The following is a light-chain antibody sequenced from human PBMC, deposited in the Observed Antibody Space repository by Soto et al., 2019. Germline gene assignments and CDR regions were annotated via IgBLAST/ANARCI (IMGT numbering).Light chain of an antibody. CDR1: SSDVGGYNY. V-gene: IGLV2-14*01. Sequence: QSALTQPASVSASPGQSIAISCTGTSSDVGGYNYVSWYQQHPGKAPKLMIYDVSNRPSGVSNRFSGSKSGNTASLTISGLQAEDGANYYCSSYTGSTTEVFGTGTKVTVL. CDR3: SSYTGSTTEV. J-gene: IGLJ1*01. CDR2: DVS.